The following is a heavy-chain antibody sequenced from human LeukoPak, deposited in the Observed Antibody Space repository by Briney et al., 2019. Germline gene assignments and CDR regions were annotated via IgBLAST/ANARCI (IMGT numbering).Heavy chain of an antibody. D-gene: IGHD6-13*01. CDR1: GFTFSSYW. CDR3: ASEGSSWYGGGYYYYYMDV. CDR2: IKQDGSEK. Sequence: GGSLRLSCAASGFTFSSYWMSWVRQAPGKGLEWVANIKQDGSEKYYVDSVKGRFTISRDNAKNSLYLQMNSLRAEDTAVYYCASEGSSWYGGGYYYYYMDVWGKGTTVTVSS. J-gene: IGHJ6*03. V-gene: IGHV3-7*01.